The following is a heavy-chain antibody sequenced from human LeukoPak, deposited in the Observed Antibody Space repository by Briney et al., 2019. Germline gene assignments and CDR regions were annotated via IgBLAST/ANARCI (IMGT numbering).Heavy chain of an antibody. CDR2: ISYDGSNK. CDR3: AKSTYGERYFDY. J-gene: IGHJ4*02. V-gene: IGHV3-30*18. CDR1: GFTFSSYG. D-gene: IGHD4-17*01. Sequence: PGRSLRLSCAASGFTFSSYGMHWVRQAPGKGLEWVAVISYDGSNKYYADSVKGRFTISRDNSKNTLYLQMNSLRAEDTAVYYCAKSTYGERYFDYWGQGTLVTVSS.